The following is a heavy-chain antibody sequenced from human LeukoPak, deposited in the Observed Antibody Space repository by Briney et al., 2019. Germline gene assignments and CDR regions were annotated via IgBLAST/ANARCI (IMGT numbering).Heavy chain of an antibody. J-gene: IGHJ5*02. V-gene: IGHV4-61*02. CDR3: ARGRAAADRYNWFDP. CDR1: GGSISSGSYY. Sequence: PSETLSLTCTVSGGSISSGSYYWSWIRQPAGKGLEWIGRIYTSGSTYYNPSLKSRVTISVDTSKNQFSLKLSSVTAADTAVYYCARGRAAADRYNWFDPWGQGTLVTVSS. D-gene: IGHD6-13*01. CDR2: IYTSGST.